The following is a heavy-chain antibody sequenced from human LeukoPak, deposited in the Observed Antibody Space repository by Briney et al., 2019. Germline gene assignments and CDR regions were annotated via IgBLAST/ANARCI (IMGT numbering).Heavy chain of an antibody. CDR1: GFTFNNYG. J-gene: IGHJ4*02. D-gene: IGHD5/OR15-5a*01. CDR2: ISGSGGST. V-gene: IGHV3-23*01. CDR3: AKGYAVYDY. Sequence: GGSLRLSCAASGFTFNNYGMSWVRQAPGKGLEWVSAISGSGGSTYYADSVKGRFTISRDNSKNTLYLQMNSLRAEDTAVYYCAKGYAVYDYWGQGTLVTVSS.